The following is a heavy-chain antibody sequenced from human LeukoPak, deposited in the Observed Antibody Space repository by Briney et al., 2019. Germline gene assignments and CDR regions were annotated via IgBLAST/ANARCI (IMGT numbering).Heavy chain of an antibody. Sequence: GGSLRLSCAASGFTFSSYSMNWVRQAPGKGLEWVSSISSSTTYISYADSVKGRFTISRDNAKNSLYLQMNSLRAEDTGVYYCARQEYSTFDYWGQGTLVTVSS. CDR3: ARQEYSTFDY. D-gene: IGHD2/OR15-2a*01. CDR1: GFTFSSYS. J-gene: IGHJ4*02. CDR2: ISSSTTYI. V-gene: IGHV3-21*01.